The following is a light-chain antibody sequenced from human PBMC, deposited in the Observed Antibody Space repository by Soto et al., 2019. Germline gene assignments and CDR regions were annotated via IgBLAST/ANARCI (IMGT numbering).Light chain of an antibody. J-gene: IGKJ3*01. V-gene: IGKV3-20*01. Sequence: EIVLTQSPGTLSLSPGERATLSCRASQSVTSNYLAWYQQKPGQAPRLLIYGASSRATGIPDRFSGSGSGTDFTLTISRLEPEDVAVYYCQHYGSSLLFTFGPGTKVDIK. CDR2: GAS. CDR3: QHYGSSLLFT. CDR1: QSVTSNY.